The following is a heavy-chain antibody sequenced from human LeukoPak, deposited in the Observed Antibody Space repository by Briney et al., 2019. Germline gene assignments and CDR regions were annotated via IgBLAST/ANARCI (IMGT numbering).Heavy chain of an antibody. CDR2: IYWDDDK. CDR1: GFSLSTSGVG. CDR3: VHTGKDYSGSGSYYRVDY. V-gene: IGHV2-5*02. J-gene: IGHJ4*02. D-gene: IGHD3-10*01. Sequence: SGPTLVKPTQTLTLTCTFSGFSLSTSGVGVGWVRQPPGKALEWPALIYWDDDKRYSPSLKSRLTITKDTSKNQVVLTMTNMDPVDTATYYCVHTGKDYSGSGSYYRVDYWGQGTLVTVSS.